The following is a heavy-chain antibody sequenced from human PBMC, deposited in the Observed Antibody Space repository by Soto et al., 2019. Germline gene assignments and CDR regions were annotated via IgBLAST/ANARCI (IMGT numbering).Heavy chain of an antibody. CDR1: GFTFDDYA. Sequence: VQLVESGGGLVQPGRSLRLSCAASGFTFDDYAMHWVRQAPGKGLEWVSGISGKSGSIGYADSVKGRFTMSRDKAKKALYLQMNSRRADDTALYYCAKTPPDWSSTSCYRRYFDLWGRGTLVTVSS. V-gene: IGHV3-9*01. J-gene: IGHJ2*01. D-gene: IGHD2-2*02. CDR2: ISGKSGSI. CDR3: AKTPPDWSSTSCYRRYFDL.